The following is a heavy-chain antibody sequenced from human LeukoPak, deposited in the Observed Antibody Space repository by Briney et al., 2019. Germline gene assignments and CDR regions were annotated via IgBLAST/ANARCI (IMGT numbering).Heavy chain of an antibody. CDR2: IYYSGST. J-gene: IGHJ6*02. Sequence: SETLSLTCPVSGGCLRSYYWSWIRPPPAKGLDWIGYIYYSGSTNYNPSLKSRVTISVDTSKNQFSLKLSSVTAADTAVYYCARLLAVSYYYSGMDVWGQGTTVTVSS. V-gene: IGHV4-59*08. CDR3: ARLLAVSYYYSGMDV. CDR1: GGCLRSYY.